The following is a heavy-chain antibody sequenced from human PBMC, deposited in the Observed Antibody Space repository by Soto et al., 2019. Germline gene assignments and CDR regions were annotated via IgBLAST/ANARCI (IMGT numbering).Heavy chain of an antibody. CDR1: GGTFSTYT. CDR2: IIPMLDIT. Sequence: QVQLVQSGAEVKKPGSSVKVSCKASGGTFSTYTIIWVRQAPGQGLEWMGRIIPMLDITKNAQRFQGRVTITADKSTSTAYLELSSLRSEDTAVYYCTLGSWSAETFDIWGRGTMVTVSS. D-gene: IGHD6-13*01. J-gene: IGHJ3*02. CDR3: TLGSWSAETFDI. V-gene: IGHV1-69*02.